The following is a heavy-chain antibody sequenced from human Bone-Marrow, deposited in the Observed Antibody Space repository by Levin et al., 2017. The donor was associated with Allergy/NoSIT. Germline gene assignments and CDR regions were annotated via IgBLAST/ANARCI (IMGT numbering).Heavy chain of an antibody. Sequence: LSLTCAASGFTFRTYGMHWVRQAPGKGLEWVAIIWYDGINKDYSDSVNGRFTISRDNSKNTLFLQMNSLRPDDTGIYYCAREARSENGLDIWGQGTTVTVSS. CDR3: AREARSENGLDI. CDR2: IWYDGINK. J-gene: IGHJ6*02. V-gene: IGHV3-33*01. CDR1: GFTFRTYG.